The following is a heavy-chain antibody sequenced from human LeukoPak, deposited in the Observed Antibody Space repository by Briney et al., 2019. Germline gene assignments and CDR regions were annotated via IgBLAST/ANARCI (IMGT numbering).Heavy chain of an antibody. J-gene: IGHJ6*03. CDR1: GYSFRDYS. D-gene: IGHD6-13*01. Sequence: ASVKVSCTASGYSFRDYSMNWVRLAPGQGLEWIGWISGYTGHTEYAQKFQGRVTMATNTSTNTASLELTNLRSDDTAVYYCASGERIAAAGTAGSYYYYYYMDVWGKGTTVTVSS. CDR2: ISGYTGHT. CDR3: ASGERIAAAGTAGSYYYYYYMDV. V-gene: IGHV1-18*01.